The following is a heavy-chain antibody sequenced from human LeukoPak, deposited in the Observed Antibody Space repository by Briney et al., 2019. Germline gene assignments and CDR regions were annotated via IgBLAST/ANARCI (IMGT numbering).Heavy chain of an antibody. CDR3: AKDLAVRPLWFFDY. CDR1: GFTFSSYA. Sequence: GGSLRLSCAASGFTFSSYAMSWVRQAPGKGLEWVSAISGSGGSTYYADSVRGRFTISRDNSKNTLYLQMNSLRAEDTAVYYCAKDLAVRPLWFFDYWGQGTLVTVSS. V-gene: IGHV3-23*01. D-gene: IGHD3-10*01. CDR2: ISGSGGST. J-gene: IGHJ4*02.